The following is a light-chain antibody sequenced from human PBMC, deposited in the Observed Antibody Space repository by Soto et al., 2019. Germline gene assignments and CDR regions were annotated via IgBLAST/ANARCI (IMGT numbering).Light chain of an antibody. CDR2: GAS. CDR3: QHYYNWPPYT. CDR1: QSVSSN. V-gene: IGKV3-15*01. J-gene: IGKJ2*01. Sequence: EIVMTQSPATLSVSPGEGATLSCRASQSVSSNLAWYQQTPGQAPRLLIYGASTRATGIPARFSGSGSGTEFTLTISSLQSEDFAVYYCQHYYNWPPYTFGQGTKLEIK.